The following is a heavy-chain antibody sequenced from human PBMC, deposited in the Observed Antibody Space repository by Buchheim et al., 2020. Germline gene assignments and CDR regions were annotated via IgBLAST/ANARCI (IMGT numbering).Heavy chain of an antibody. J-gene: IGHJ6*02. CDR1: GFTFSDYY. D-gene: IGHD2-2*01. Sequence: QVQLVESGGGLVKPGGSLRLSCAASGFTFSDYYMSWIRQAPGKGLEWVSYISSSSSYTNYADSVKGRFTISRDNAKNSLYLQMNSLRAEDTAVYYCARELGYCSSTSCSARGCYYYGMDVWGQRTT. CDR2: ISSSSSYT. CDR3: ARELGYCSSTSCSARGCYYYGMDV. V-gene: IGHV3-11*06.